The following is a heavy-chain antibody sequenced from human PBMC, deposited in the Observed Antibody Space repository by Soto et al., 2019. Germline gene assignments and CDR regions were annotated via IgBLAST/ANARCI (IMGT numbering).Heavy chain of an antibody. CDR3: ARDSVGSGYDFSYYYYYMDV. V-gene: IGHV1-69*06. D-gene: IGHD5-12*01. J-gene: IGHJ6*03. Sequence: SVKVSCTASGGTFSSYAISWVRQAPGQGLEWMGGIIPIFGTANYAQKFQGRVTITADKSTSTAYMELSSMRSEDTAVYYCARDSVGSGYDFSYYYYYMDVWGKGTTVTVSS. CDR2: IIPIFGTA. CDR1: GGTFSSYA.